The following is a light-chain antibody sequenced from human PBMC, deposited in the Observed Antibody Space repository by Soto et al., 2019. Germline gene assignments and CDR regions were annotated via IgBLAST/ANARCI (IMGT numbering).Light chain of an antibody. J-gene: IGLJ2*01. V-gene: IGLV3-21*04. CDR1: KVGTKS. CDR3: QVWDSSRDHPYVV. CDR2: YDD. Sequence: SYELTQPPSVSVAPGETATITCGGNKVGTKSVHWYQQKSGQAPVLVIYYDDDRPSGITERFSGTNSGNTATLTISRVEAGDEADYFCQVWDSSRDHPYVVFGGGTKLTVL.